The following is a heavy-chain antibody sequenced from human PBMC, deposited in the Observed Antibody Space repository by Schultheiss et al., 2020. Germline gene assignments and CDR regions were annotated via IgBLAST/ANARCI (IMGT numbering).Heavy chain of an antibody. Sequence: SETLSLTCAVSGGSISSSNWWSWVRQPPGKGLEWIGEINHSGSTNYNPSLKSRVTISVDTSKNQFSLKLSSVTAADTAVYYCARFKVPAALMNYYYYYMDVWGKGTTVTVSS. D-gene: IGHD2-2*01. CDR1: GGSISSSNW. J-gene: IGHJ6*03. CDR3: ARFKVPAALMNYYYYYMDV. V-gene: IGHV4-4*02. CDR2: INHSGST.